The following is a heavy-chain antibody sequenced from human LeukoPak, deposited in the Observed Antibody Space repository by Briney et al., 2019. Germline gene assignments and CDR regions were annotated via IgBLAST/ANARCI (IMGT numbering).Heavy chain of an antibody. V-gene: IGHV4-39*01. J-gene: IGHJ4*02. CDR1: GGSISSSSYY. CDR2: IYYSGST. D-gene: IGHD3-9*01. CDR3: ARRGYDILTGSLFDY. Sequence: SEALSLTCTVSGGSISSSSYYWGWIRQPPGKGLEWIGSIYYSGSTYYNPSLKSRVTISVDTSKNQFSLKLSSVTAADTAVYYCARRGYDILTGSLFDYWGQGTLVTVSS.